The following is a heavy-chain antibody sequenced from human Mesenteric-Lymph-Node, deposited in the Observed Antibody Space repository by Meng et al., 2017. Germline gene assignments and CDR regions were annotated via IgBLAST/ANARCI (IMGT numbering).Heavy chain of an antibody. J-gene: IGHJ3*02. Sequence: GESLKISCAASGFTFSSYWMSWVRQAPGKGLEWVANIKQDGSEKYYVDSVKGRFTISRDNAKNSLYLQMNSLRAEDTAVYYCARDLYYGSGSYYNFWGFDIWGQGTMVTVSS. V-gene: IGHV3-7*01. CDR2: IKQDGSEK. D-gene: IGHD3-10*01. CDR1: GFTFSSYW. CDR3: ARDLYYGSGSYYNFWGFDI.